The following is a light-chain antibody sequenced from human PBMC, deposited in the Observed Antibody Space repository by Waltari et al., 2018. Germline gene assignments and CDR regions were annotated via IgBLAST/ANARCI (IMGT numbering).Light chain of an antibody. Sequence: DMQMTQSPSSVSASLVDRVTITCRASQDISSWLAWYQQKPGKAPKLLIYGASSLQSGVPSRFSGSGFGTDFTITISSLQPEDFATYYCQQANTFPFTFGPGTKVDIK. CDR1: QDISSW. V-gene: IGKV1-12*01. CDR3: QQANTFPFT. CDR2: GAS. J-gene: IGKJ3*01.